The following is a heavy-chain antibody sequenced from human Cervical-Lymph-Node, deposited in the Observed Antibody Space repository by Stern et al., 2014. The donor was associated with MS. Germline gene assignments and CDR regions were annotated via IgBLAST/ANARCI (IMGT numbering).Heavy chain of an antibody. D-gene: IGHD6-13*01. Sequence: VQLAESGAEVTKPGSSVKVSCKASGGTFSKFPSSWVRQAPGQGLEWMGVIFPVFGTPTYAQEFRGRVTITADVSTSTVYMELSSLRSDDTAVYYCALSSETSDRWYSLGYDLWGQGTLVTVSS. CDR3: ALSSETSDRWYSLGYDL. J-gene: IGHJ5*02. CDR2: IFPVFGTP. CDR1: GGTFSKFP. V-gene: IGHV1-69*01.